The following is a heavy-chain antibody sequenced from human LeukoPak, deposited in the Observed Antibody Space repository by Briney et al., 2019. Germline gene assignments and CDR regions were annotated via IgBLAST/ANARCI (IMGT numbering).Heavy chain of an antibody. Sequence: SETLSLTCTVSGGSISSYYRSWIRQPPGKGLEWIGYIYYSGSTNYNPSLKSRVTISVDTSKNQFSLKLSSVTAADTAVYYCARGYSGYDRYFDYWGQGTLVTVSS. D-gene: IGHD5-12*01. V-gene: IGHV4-59*08. CDR1: GGSISSYY. CDR3: ARGYSGYDRYFDY. CDR2: IYYSGST. J-gene: IGHJ4*02.